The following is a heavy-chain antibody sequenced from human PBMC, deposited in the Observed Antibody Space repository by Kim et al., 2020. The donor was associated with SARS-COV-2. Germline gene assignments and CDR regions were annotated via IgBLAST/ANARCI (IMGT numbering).Heavy chain of an antibody. V-gene: IGHV4-59*09. Sequence: NTSHKSRLTMSVDTSKHQLSLKLSAVAAADTAVYYCARGIAVAGTHFDYWGQGTLVTVSS. J-gene: IGHJ4*02. CDR3: ARGIAVAGTHFDY. D-gene: IGHD6-19*01.